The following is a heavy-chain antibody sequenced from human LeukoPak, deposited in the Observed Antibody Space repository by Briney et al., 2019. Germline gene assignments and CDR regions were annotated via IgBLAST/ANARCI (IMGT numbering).Heavy chain of an antibody. Sequence: GGSLRLSCAASGFTFSSYAMHWVRQAPGKGLEWVAVISYDGSNKYYADSVKGRFTISRDSSKNTLYLQMNSLRAEDTAVYYCAREGLKLYYYGRVPYGMDVWGKGTTVTVSS. J-gene: IGHJ6*04. CDR1: GFTFSSYA. V-gene: IGHV3-30*04. D-gene: IGHD3-10*02. CDR2: ISYDGSNK. CDR3: AREGLKLYYYGRVPYGMDV.